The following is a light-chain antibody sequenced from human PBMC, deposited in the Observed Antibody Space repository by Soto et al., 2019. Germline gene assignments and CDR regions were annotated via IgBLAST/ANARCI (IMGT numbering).Light chain of an antibody. CDR3: QHRRNWPLT. Sequence: EIVLTQSPGTLSLSPGETATLSCRASQRVNNQLAWYQQKPGQAPRLLIYDASTRATGIPARISGSGSGADFTLTISSLEPEDFAVYYCQHRRNWPLTFGGGTKVEIK. CDR2: DAS. V-gene: IGKV3-11*01. CDR1: QRVNNQ. J-gene: IGKJ4*01.